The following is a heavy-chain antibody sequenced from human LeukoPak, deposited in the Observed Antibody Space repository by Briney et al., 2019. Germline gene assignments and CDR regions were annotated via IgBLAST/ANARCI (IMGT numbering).Heavy chain of an antibody. Sequence: GGSLRLSCAASGFPFSIYTMNWVRQAPGKGLEWVSSISGSSNDIYYADSVKGRFTISRDNAKSSLYLQMNSLRAEDTAVYYCATDYYCSGGSCYPPDWGQGTLVTVSS. CDR2: ISGSSNDI. CDR1: GFPFSIYT. D-gene: IGHD2-15*01. V-gene: IGHV3-21*01. J-gene: IGHJ4*02. CDR3: ATDYYCSGGSCYPPD.